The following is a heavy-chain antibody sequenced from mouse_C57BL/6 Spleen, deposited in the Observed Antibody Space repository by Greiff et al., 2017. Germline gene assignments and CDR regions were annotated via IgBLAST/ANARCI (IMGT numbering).Heavy chain of an antibody. CDR3: AKYINLVRMDY. CDR1: GYTFTDHT. D-gene: IGHD2-12*01. Sequence: VKLMESDAELVKPGASVKISCKASGYTFTDHTIHWMKQRPEQGLEWIGYIYPRDGSTKYTEKFKGKATLTKDKSSSTVYMHLNSLTSEDTEVYACAKYINLVRMDYWGQGTSVTVSS. J-gene: IGHJ4*01. V-gene: IGHV1-78*01. CDR2: IYPRDGST.